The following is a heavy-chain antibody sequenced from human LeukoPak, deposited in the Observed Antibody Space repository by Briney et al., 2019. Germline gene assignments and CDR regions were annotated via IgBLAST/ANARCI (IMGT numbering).Heavy chain of an antibody. CDR1: GGTFSSYA. D-gene: IGHD4-17*01. CDR3: ARGAAVTTGLGWFDP. CDR2: IIPILGIA. J-gene: IGHJ5*02. V-gene: IGHV1-69*04. Sequence: ASVKVSCKASGGTFSSYAISWVRQAPGQGLEWMGRIIPILGIANYAQKFQGRVTITADKSTSTAYMELSSLRSEDTAVYYCARGAAVTTGLGWFDPWGQGTLVTVSS.